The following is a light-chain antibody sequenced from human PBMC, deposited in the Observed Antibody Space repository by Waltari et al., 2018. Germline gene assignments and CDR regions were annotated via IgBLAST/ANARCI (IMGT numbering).Light chain of an antibody. CDR2: GAS. V-gene: IGKV3-20*01. CDR1: ESVPANY. CDR3: QQYGETPWT. J-gene: IGKJ1*01. Sequence: EIVLTQSPGTLSLSPGERATLSCRATESVPANYLAWYQQKPGQAPRLLISGASSRATGIPDRFSGRGSGTDVTLTIARLEPEDFAVYYCQQYGETPWTFGQGTKVDLK.